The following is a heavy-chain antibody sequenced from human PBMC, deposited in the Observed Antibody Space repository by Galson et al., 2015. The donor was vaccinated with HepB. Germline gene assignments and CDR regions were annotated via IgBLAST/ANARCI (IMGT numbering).Heavy chain of an antibody. CDR2: INAGNGNT. J-gene: IGHJ6*03. Sequence: SVKVSCKASGYTFTSYAMHWVRQAPGQRLEWMGWINAGNGNTKYSQKFQGRVTITRDTSASTAYMELSSLKSEDTAVYYCARGPPTIFGVVILYYYYMDVWGKGTTVTVSS. D-gene: IGHD3-3*01. CDR1: GYTFTSYA. V-gene: IGHV1-3*01. CDR3: ARGPPTIFGVVILYYYYMDV.